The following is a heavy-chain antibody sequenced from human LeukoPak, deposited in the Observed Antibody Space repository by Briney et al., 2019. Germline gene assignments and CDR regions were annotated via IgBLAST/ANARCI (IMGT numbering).Heavy chain of an antibody. J-gene: IGHJ6*02. V-gene: IGHV3-30*18. CDR1: GFTFSSYG. CDR2: ISYDGSNK. D-gene: IGHD5-18*01. CDR3: AKDPTMVTPGYYYYGMDV. Sequence: GGSLRLSCAASGFTFSSYGMHWVRQAPGKGLEWVAVISYDGSNKYYADSVKGRFTISRDNSKNTLYLQMNSLRAEDTAVYYCAKDPTMVTPGYYYYGMDVWGQGTTVTVSS.